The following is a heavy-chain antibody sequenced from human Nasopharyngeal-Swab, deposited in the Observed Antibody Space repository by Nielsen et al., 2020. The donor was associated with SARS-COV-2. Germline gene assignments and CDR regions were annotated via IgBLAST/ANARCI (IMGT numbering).Heavy chain of an antibody. J-gene: IGHJ4*02. CDR1: GYTFTSYY. V-gene: IGHV1-46*01. CDR2: INPSGGST. Sequence: ASVKVSCKASGYTFTSYYMHWVRQAPGQGLEWMGIINPSGGSTSYAQKFQGRVTITADKSTSTAYMELSSLRSEDTAVYYCARTARPRYCSGGSCSFDYWGQGTLVTVSS. CDR3: ARTARPRYCSGGSCSFDY. D-gene: IGHD2-15*01.